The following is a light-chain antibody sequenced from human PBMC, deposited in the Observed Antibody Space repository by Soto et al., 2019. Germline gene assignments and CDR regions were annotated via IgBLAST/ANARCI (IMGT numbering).Light chain of an antibody. CDR3: SSYTSSSTLYV. Sequence: QSVLAQPASVSGSPRQSITISCTGASSDVGGYTYVSWCQQHPGKAPKLMIYEVNNRPSGVSNRFSGSKSGNTASLTIPGLQAEDEADYYCSSYTSSSTLYVFGTGTKVTVL. CDR2: EVN. CDR1: SSDVGGYTY. J-gene: IGLJ1*01. V-gene: IGLV2-14*01.